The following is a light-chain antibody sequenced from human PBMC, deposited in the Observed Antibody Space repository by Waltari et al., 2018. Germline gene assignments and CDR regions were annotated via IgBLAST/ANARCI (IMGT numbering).Light chain of an antibody. J-gene: IGLJ1*01. CDR1: SSDVETFNL. V-gene: IGLV2-23*01. CDR3: CAYAGNSV. CDR2: EGN. Sequence: QSALTQPASVSGSPGQSITISCTGISSDVETFNLVSWYQQYPGKAPKLIIFEGNKRPSRVSNRFSGSNSGNTASLTISGLQTEDEADYFCCAYAGNSVFGTGTKVTVL.